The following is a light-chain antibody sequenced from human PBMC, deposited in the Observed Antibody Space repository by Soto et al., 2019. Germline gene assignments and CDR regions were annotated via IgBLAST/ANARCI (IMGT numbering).Light chain of an antibody. CDR2: DVT. Sequence: QSVLTQPASVSGSPGQSITISCTGTSSDIGDYDYVSWYQHLPGKAPKLLIFDVTHRPSGVSDRFSGSKSGNTASLTISGVRPEDEADYYCATWDDTLNGRVFGGGTQLTVL. J-gene: IGLJ3*02. V-gene: IGLV2-14*01. CDR3: ATWDDTLNGRV. CDR1: SSDIGDYDY.